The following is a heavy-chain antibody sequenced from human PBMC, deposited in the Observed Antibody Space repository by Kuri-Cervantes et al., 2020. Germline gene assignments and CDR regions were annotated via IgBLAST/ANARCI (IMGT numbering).Heavy chain of an antibody. CDR2: INPSGGST. Sequence: ASVKVSCKASGYTFTSYYMHWVRQAPGQGLEWMGIINPSGGSTSYAQKFQGRVTTTRDTSTSTVYMELSSLRSEDTAVYYCASRVTGTTMDYYYYGMDVWGQGTTVTVSS. CDR3: ASRVTGTTMDYYYYGMDV. D-gene: IGHD1-20*01. V-gene: IGHV1-46*01. J-gene: IGHJ6*02. CDR1: GYTFTSYY.